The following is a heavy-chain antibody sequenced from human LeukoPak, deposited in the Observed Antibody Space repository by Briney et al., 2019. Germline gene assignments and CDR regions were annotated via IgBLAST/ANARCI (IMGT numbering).Heavy chain of an antibody. CDR1: GFTFSSYW. V-gene: IGHV3-7*01. J-gene: IGHJ4*02. D-gene: IGHD4-17*01. CDR3: ASSRDYAHDY. Sequence: GGSLRLSCAASGFTFSSYWMSWVRQAPGKGLEWVANIKQDGSDNYYVDSVKGRFTISRDNSKNTLYLQMNSLRAEDTAVYYCASSRDYAHDYWGQGALVTVSS. CDR2: IKQDGSDN.